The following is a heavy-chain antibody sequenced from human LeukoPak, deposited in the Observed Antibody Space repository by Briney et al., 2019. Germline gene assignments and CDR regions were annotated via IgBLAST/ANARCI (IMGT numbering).Heavy chain of an antibody. CDR1: GITFSSYG. CDR2: IDGSGVST. J-gene: IGHJ4*02. V-gene: IGHV3-23*01. Sequence: GGSLRLSCAASGITFSSYGMSWVRQAPGKGLEWVSTIDGSGVSTYYAESVKGRFTISRDNSKNTLYLQMSSLRAEDTAVYFCAKDLSSSWYRGFDHWGQGTLVTVSS. D-gene: IGHD6-13*01. CDR3: AKDLSSSWYRGFDH.